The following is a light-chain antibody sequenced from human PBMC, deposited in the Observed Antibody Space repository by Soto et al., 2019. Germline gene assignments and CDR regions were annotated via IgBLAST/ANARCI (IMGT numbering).Light chain of an antibody. Sequence: DIQMTHSPSSLSASVGDRVTITCQASQDISNYLNWYQQKPGKAPTLLIYDASNLDTGVPPRFTGSGSGTDFTFTISSMQPEDVATYYCQQYDNLPLSFGHGTKVDI. V-gene: IGKV1-33*01. CDR3: QQYDNLPLS. CDR2: DAS. CDR1: QDISNY. J-gene: IGKJ3*01.